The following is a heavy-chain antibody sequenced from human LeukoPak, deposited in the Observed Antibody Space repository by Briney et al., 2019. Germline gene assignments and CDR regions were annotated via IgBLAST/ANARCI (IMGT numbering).Heavy chain of an antibody. J-gene: IGHJ6*02. CDR3: ARERVVVTAIEDCHYGMDV. CDR2: INSDGSST. V-gene: IGHV3-74*01. CDR1: GFTFSSYW. D-gene: IGHD2-21*02. Sequence: PGGSLRLSCAASGFTFSSYWMHWVRQAPGKGLVWVSRINSDGSSTSYADSVKGRFTISRDNAKNTLYLQMNSLRAEDTAVYYCARERVVVTAIEDCHYGMDVWGQGTTVTVSS.